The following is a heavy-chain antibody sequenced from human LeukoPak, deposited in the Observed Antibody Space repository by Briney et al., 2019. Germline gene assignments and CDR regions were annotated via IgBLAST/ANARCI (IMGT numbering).Heavy chain of an antibody. CDR2: IDPNTGDT. CDR3: ARLGLHGSGTYYFFDY. CDR1: GQSLTGYF. D-gene: IGHD3-10*01. Sequence: EASVTVSCKASGQSLTGYFIHWVRQAPGQGLEWVGRIDPNTGDTIYAQNFQGRVTVTSATSISTAYMELSRLTSDDTAVYFCARLGLHGSGTYYFFDYWGQGTLVTVSS. J-gene: IGHJ4*02. V-gene: IGHV1-2*06.